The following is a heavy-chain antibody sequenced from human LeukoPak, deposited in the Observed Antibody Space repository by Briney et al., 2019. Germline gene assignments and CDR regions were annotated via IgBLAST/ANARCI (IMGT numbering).Heavy chain of an antibody. Sequence: GGSLRLSCAASGFTFSTYWMSRVRQAPGKGLEWVANIKQDGSEKYYVDSVKGRFTISRDNAKNSLYLQMNSLRAEDTAVYHCARLYYHDSGSYYTFDNWGQGTLVTVSS. CDR3: ARLYYHDSGSYYTFDN. CDR1: GFTFSTYW. V-gene: IGHV3-7*04. CDR2: IKQDGSEK. D-gene: IGHD3-10*01. J-gene: IGHJ4*02.